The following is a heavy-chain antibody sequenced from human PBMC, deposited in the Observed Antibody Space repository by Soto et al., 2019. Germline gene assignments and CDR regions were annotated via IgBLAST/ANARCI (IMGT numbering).Heavy chain of an antibody. D-gene: IGHD1-26*01. V-gene: IGHV4-39*01. CDR3: ARQRSGPGGNLWDY. CDR2: IYYSGST. CDR1: GGSISSSSYY. J-gene: IGHJ4*02. Sequence: QLQLQESGPGLVKPSETLSLTCTVSGGSISSSSYYWGWIRQPPGKGLEWIGSIYYSGSTYYNPSLKSRVTRSVDTSKNQFSLKLSSVTAADTAVYYCARQRSGPGGNLWDYWGQGTLVTVSS.